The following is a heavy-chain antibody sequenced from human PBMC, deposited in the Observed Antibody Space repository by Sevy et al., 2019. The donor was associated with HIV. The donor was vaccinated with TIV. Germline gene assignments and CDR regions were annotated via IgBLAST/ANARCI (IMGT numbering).Heavy chain of an antibody. CDR1: GLTLSSYA. Sequence: GESLKISCADSGLTLSSYAMNWVRQAPGKGLEWVSAISGRGGSTYYADSVEGRFTISRDNSKNTLYLQMNSRRAEDTAVYYCAKAPPGHCSSGSCPRAYYYYGMDVWGQGTTVTVSS. V-gene: IGHV3-23*01. CDR2: ISGRGGST. CDR3: AKAPPGHCSSGSCPRAYYYYGMDV. J-gene: IGHJ6*02. D-gene: IGHD2-15*01.